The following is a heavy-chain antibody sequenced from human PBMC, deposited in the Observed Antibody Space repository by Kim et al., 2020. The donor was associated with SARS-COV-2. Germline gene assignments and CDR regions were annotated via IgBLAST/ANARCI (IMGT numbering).Heavy chain of an antibody. V-gene: IGHV4-39*02. CDR3: ARLRGATYDAFDI. CDR1: GDSIKSSSYY. Sequence: SETLSLTCTVSGDSIKSSSYYWGWVRQPPGKGLEWIAVIYYTGMNYNNPSLSSRVTISLDTSTNHVSLKMYSVTAADTATYSCARLRGATYDAFDIWGQGTVVTVSS. D-gene: IGHD1-26*01. CDR2: IYYTGMN. J-gene: IGHJ3*02.